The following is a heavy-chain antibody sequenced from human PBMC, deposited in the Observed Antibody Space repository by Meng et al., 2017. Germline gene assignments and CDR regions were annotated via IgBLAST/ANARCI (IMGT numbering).Heavy chain of an antibody. CDR2: IIPIFGTA. Sequence: SVKVSCKASGGTFNSYAISWVRQAPGQGLEWMGGIIPIFGTANYAQKFQGRVTITTDESTSTAYMELSSLRSEDTAVYYCARAITVTTSYFDYWGQGTLVTVSS. J-gene: IGHJ4*02. CDR1: GGTFNSYA. D-gene: IGHD4-17*01. CDR3: ARAITVTTSYFDY. V-gene: IGHV1-69*05.